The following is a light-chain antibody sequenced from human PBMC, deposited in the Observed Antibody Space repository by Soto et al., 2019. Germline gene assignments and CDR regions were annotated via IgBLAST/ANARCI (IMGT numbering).Light chain of an antibody. CDR3: QQTSIFPLT. CDR2: AAS. Sequence: DIQMTQSPSFVSASVGDRVTITCRASQGISSWLAWYQHKPGRAPKLLIDAASSLESGVPSRFSGSGCGTDFTLTLCSLQPEDFAAYYCQQTSIFPLTFGGGTKVEIK. V-gene: IGKV1-12*01. CDR1: QGISSW. J-gene: IGKJ4*01.